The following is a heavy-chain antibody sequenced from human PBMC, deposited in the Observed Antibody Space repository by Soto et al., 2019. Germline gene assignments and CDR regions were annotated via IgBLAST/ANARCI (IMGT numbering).Heavy chain of an antibody. CDR1: GGSISSSSYY. CDR2: IYYSGST. Sequence: SETLSLTCTVSGGSISSSSYYWGWIRQPPGKGLEWIGSIYYSGSTYYNPSLKSRVTISVDTSKNQFSLKLSSVTAADTAVYYCARRIDAFDIWGQGTMVTVSS. J-gene: IGHJ3*02. V-gene: IGHV4-39*01. CDR3: ARRIDAFDI.